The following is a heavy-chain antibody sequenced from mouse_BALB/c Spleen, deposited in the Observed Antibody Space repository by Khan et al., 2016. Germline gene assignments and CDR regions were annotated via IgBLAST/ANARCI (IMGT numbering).Heavy chain of an antibody. Sequence: QIQLVQSGAELARPGASVKMSCKASGYTFTIYTMHWVKPRPGQGLEWIGYINPSSGYTNYNQKFKDKATLTADKSSCTAYMQLSSLTSEDSAVYYWARSRRMGGNYLFDYWGQGTTLTVSS. D-gene: IGHD2-1*01. J-gene: IGHJ2*01. CDR3: ARSRRMGGNYLFDY. V-gene: IGHV1-4*01. CDR1: GYTFTIYT. CDR2: INPSSGYT.